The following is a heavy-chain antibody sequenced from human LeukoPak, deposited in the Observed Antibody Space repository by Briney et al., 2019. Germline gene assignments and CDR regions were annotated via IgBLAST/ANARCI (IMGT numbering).Heavy chain of an antibody. D-gene: IGHD6-13*01. CDR2: ISGSGGST. Sequence: GGSLRLSCAASGFTFSSYAMSWVRRAPGKGLEWVSAISGSGGSTYYADSVKGRFTISRDNSKNTLYLQMNSLRAEDTAVYYCAKDAAYSSSWSNWFDPWGQGTLVTVSS. V-gene: IGHV3-23*01. CDR3: AKDAAYSSSWSNWFDP. CDR1: GFTFSSYA. J-gene: IGHJ5*02.